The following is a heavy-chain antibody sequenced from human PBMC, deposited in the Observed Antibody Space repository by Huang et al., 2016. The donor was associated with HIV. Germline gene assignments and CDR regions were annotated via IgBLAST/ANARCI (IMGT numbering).Heavy chain of an antibody. D-gene: IGHD1-1*01. Sequence: EVQLVESGGGLVQPGGSLRLSCAASGFTFSRYWVHWVRQAPGKGLEWVSRINSDGTTTKYADSVKGRFTISRDNAKNTLYLQMNSLRVEDTAVYYCTRDSNTGPGFHFWGQGTLVTVSS. CDR2: INSDGTTT. J-gene: IGHJ4*02. CDR1: GFTFSRYW. CDR3: TRDSNTGPGFHF. V-gene: IGHV3-74*03.